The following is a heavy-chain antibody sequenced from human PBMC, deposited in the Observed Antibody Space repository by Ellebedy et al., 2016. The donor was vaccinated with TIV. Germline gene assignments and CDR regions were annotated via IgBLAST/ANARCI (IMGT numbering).Heavy chain of an antibody. V-gene: IGHV1-46*01. CDR3: ARGGVVRGPFDY. D-gene: IGHD3-10*01. CDR1: RYTFTSYY. CDR2: INPSGGST. J-gene: IGHJ4*02. Sequence: ASVKVSXKASRYTFTSYYMHWVRQAPGQGLEWMGIINPSGGSTSYAQKFQGRVTMTTDTSTSTAYMELRSLRSDDTAVYYCARGGVVRGPFDYWGQGTLVTVSS.